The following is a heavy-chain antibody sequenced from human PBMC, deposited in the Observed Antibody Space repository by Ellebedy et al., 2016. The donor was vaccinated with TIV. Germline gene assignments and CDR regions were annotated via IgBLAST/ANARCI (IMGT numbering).Heavy chain of an antibody. CDR2: IYRDGST. D-gene: IGHD2-15*01. CDR1: GASISSSTYY. Sequence: SETLSLXXIVSGASISSSTYYWGWIRQPPGKGLEWIGSIYRDGSTYSNPSLNSRATISLDRSKNQFSLKLNSVTAADTAVYYCARDGSPHCSGGSCYVYWGQGTLVTVSS. CDR3: ARDGSPHCSGGSCYVY. V-gene: IGHV4-39*07. J-gene: IGHJ4*02.